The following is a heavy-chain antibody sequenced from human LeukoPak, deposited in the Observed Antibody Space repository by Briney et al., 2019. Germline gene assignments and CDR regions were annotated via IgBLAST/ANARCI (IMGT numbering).Heavy chain of an antibody. Sequence: PGGSLRLSCAASGFTFSSYGMHWVRQAPGKGLEWVTVISYNGGFEYYADSVKGRFTISRDNSKNTLYLQMNSLRAEDTAVYYCAREKIVVVPAATGYYYYYYGMDVWGKGTTVTVSS. D-gene: IGHD2-2*01. CDR1: GFTFSSYG. V-gene: IGHV3-30*03. CDR3: AREKIVVVPAATGYYYYYYGMDV. J-gene: IGHJ6*04. CDR2: ISYNGGFE.